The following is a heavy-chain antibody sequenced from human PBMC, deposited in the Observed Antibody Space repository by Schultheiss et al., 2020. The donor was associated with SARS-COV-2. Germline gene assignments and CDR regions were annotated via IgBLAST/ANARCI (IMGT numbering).Heavy chain of an antibody. CDR2: IYHSGST. V-gene: IGHV4-39*07. CDR1: GGSISSGGYY. D-gene: IGHD3-3*01. J-gene: IGHJ6*02. Sequence: SETLSLTCTVSGGSISSGGYYWSWIRQPPGKGLEWIGEIYHSGSTNYNPSLKSRVTISVDKSKNQFSLKLSSVTAADTAVYYCARGAITIFGVVAYGMDVWGQGTTVTVSS. CDR3: ARGAITIFGVVAYGMDV.